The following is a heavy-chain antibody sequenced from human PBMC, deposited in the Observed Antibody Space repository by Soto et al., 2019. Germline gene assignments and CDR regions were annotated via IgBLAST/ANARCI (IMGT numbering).Heavy chain of an antibody. J-gene: IGHJ3*02. CDR3: ARDLQMVTAMVHDAFDI. CDR1: GGTFSSYA. D-gene: IGHD5-18*01. Sequence: QEQLVQSGAEVKKPGSSVKVSCKASGGTFSSYAISWVRQAPGQGLEWMGGIIPIFGTANYAQKFQGRVTITADESTSTAYMELSSLRSEDTAVYYCARDLQMVTAMVHDAFDIWGQGTMVTVSS. V-gene: IGHV1-69*01. CDR2: IIPIFGTA.